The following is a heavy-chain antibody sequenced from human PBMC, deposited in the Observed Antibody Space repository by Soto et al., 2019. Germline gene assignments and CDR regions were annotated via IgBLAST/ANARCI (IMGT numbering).Heavy chain of an antibody. CDR1: GYTFTSYG. J-gene: IGHJ4*02. V-gene: IGHV1-18*01. CDR3: ARHPIVVVPATYFDY. CDR2: ISAYNGNT. Sequence: QVPLVQSGAEVKKPGASVKASCKASGYTFTSYGISWVRQAPGQGLEWMGWISAYNGNTNYAQKLQGRVTMTTDTSTSTAYMELRSLRSDDTAVYYCARHPIVVVPATYFDYWGQGTLVTVSS. D-gene: IGHD2-2*01.